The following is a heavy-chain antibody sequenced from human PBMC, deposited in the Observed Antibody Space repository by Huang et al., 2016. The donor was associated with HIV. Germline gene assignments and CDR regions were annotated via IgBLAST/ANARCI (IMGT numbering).Heavy chain of an antibody. V-gene: IGHV1-69*01. Sequence: QVQLVQSGAEVKKPGSSVKVSCKASGGSFRNFAIGWVRQAPGQGLVWMGGISPTLGTANYEQKFQGRVTIIADESTSTAYMELSSLRSEDTAVYYCATVDYYDTSGPQRGYFDNWGQGTLVTVSS. CDR3: ATVDYYDTSGPQRGYFDN. D-gene: IGHD3-22*01. J-gene: IGHJ4*02. CDR1: GGSFRNFA. CDR2: ISPTLGTA.